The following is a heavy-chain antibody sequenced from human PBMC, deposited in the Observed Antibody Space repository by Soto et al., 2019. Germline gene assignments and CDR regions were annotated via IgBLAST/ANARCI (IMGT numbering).Heavy chain of an antibody. D-gene: IGHD3-3*01. J-gene: IGHJ4*02. V-gene: IGHV3-23*01. CDR2: ISGSGGST. CDR3: AKDSDTIFGVAPFDY. CDR1: GFTFSSYA. Sequence: GGSLRLSCAASGFTFSSYAMSWGRQAPGKGLEWVSAISGSGGSTYYADSVKGRFTISRDNSKNTLYLQMNSLRAEDTAVYYCAKDSDTIFGVAPFDYWGQGTLVTVSS.